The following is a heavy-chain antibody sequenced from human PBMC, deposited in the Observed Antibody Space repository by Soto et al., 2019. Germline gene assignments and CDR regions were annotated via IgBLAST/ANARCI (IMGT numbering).Heavy chain of an antibody. CDR1: GDSVPSNRAA. CDR3: ARKSDFWSGYPYGMDV. D-gene: IGHD3-3*01. J-gene: IGHJ6*02. Sequence: LSVASAISGDSVPSNRAACNLVRHSPSTGLEWLGRTYYRSKWYNDYAVSVKSRITINPDTSKNQFSLQLNSVTPEDTAVYYCARKSDFWSGYPYGMDVWGQGTTVTVSS. CDR2: TYYRSKWYN. V-gene: IGHV6-1*01.